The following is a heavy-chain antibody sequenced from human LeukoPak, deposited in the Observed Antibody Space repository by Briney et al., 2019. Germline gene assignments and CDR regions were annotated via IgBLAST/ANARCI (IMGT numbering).Heavy chain of an antibody. J-gene: IGHJ4*02. CDR1: GYTFTDYY. D-gene: IGHD3-9*01. V-gene: IGHV1-2*02. Sequence: ASVKVSCKASGYTFTDYYMHWVRQAPGQGLEWMGWINPNSGGTSYAQKFYARVTMTRDTSISTAYMELSRLRSDDTAVFYCARSPDILTGENFDYWGQGTLVTVSS. CDR3: ARSPDILTGENFDY. CDR2: INPNSGGT.